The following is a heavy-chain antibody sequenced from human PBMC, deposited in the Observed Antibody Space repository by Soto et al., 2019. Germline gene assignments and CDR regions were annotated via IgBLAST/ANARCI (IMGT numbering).Heavy chain of an antibody. D-gene: IGHD3-22*01. CDR1: GFTFSSYA. J-gene: IGHJ4*02. CDR2: ISGSGGST. Sequence: GGSLRLSCAASGFTFSSYAMSWVRQAPGKGLEWVSAISGSGGSTYYADSVKGRFTISRDNSKNTLYLQMNSLRAEDTAVYYCAKDNAWGSSGYPDYWGQGTLVTVSS. CDR3: AKDNAWGSSGYPDY. V-gene: IGHV3-23*01.